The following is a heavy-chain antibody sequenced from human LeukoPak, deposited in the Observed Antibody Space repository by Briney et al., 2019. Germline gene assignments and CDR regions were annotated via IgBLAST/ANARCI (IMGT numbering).Heavy chain of an antibody. CDR2: IYYSGST. J-gene: IGHJ4*02. CDR3: ARAPNSGYDIDY. Sequence: SETLSLTCTVSGGSISSGGSYWTWIRQHPGKGLGWIGYIYYSGSTYYNPSLKSRVTISVDTSKNQFSLKLSSVTAADTAVYYCARAPNSGYDIDYWGQGTLVTVSS. V-gene: IGHV4-31*03. D-gene: IGHD5-12*01. CDR1: GGSISSGGSY.